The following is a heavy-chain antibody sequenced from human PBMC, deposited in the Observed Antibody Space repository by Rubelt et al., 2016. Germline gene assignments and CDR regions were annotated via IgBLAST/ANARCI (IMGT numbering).Heavy chain of an antibody. Sequence: QVQLQESGPRLVKPSETLSLTCTVSGGSLRGYYWNWIRQPPGKGLEWIGFVYYSGSTTYNPSLKGRVTMSVDTSKNQFSLKLSSVTAADTAVYYCAADFLGAAGTGDWGQGTLVTVSS. CDR2: VYYSGST. CDR3: AADFLGAAGTGD. CDR1: GGSLRGYY. D-gene: IGHD6-13*01. V-gene: IGHV4-59*12. J-gene: IGHJ4*02.